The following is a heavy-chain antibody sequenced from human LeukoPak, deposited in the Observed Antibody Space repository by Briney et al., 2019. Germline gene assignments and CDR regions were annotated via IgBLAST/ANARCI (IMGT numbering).Heavy chain of an antibody. CDR1: GGSISSGGYY. Sequence: PSQTLSLTCTVSGGSISSGGYYWSWIRQHPGKGLEWIGYIYYSGSTYYNPSLKSRVTISVDTSKNQFSLKLSSVNAEDTAVYYCARVWYYDSINDAFDIWGQGTMVTVSS. D-gene: IGHD3-22*01. J-gene: IGHJ3*02. CDR2: IYYSGST. V-gene: IGHV4-31*03. CDR3: ARVWYYDSINDAFDI.